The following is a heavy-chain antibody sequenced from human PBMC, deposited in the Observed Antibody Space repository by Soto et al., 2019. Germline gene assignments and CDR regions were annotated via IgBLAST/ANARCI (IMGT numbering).Heavy chain of an antibody. V-gene: IGHV4-31*03. CDR3: ARGVGKSLQFRFDP. J-gene: IGHJ5*02. CDR2: VYYTGTT. CDR1: GGSISRGGYY. D-gene: IGHD5-12*01. Sequence: QVQLQESGPGLVKPSQTLSLTCTVSGGSISRGGYYWSWIRQHPGKGLEWIGYVYYTGTTYSSPSLKNRVSISSDSSKNQSALKLTSVTAADSAVYYCARGVGKSLQFRFDPWGQGTLVNVSS.